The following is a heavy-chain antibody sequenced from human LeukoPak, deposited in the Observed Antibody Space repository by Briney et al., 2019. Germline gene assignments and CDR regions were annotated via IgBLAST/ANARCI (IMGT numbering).Heavy chain of an antibody. Sequence: SETLSLTCTVSGGSNSSYYWTWIRQPPGKGLEWSGYIHTSGSTNYNPSLKSRVTMSVDTSKKQFSLRLSSVTAADTAVYYCARPGQSNWWVYFNYWGQGTLVTVSS. CDR2: IHTSGST. D-gene: IGHD2-15*01. J-gene: IGHJ4*02. V-gene: IGHV4-4*09. CDR3: ARPGQSNWWVYFNY. CDR1: GGSNSSYY.